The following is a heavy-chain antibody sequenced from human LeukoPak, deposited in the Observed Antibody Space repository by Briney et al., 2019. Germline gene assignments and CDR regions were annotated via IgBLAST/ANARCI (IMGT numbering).Heavy chain of an antibody. Sequence: GGSLRLSCAASGFTFSSYSMNWVRQAPGKGLEWVSSISSSSSYIYYADSVKGRFTISRDNAKNSLYLQMNSLRAEDTAVYYCAKGSSTIFGVAQGNFDYWGQGTLVTVSS. D-gene: IGHD3-3*01. CDR3: AKGSSTIFGVAQGNFDY. CDR2: ISSSSSYI. CDR1: GFTFSSYS. V-gene: IGHV3-21*01. J-gene: IGHJ4*02.